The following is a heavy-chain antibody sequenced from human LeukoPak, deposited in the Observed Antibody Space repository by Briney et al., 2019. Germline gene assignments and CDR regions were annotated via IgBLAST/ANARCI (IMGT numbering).Heavy chain of an antibody. CDR2: IYNSGGT. CDR1: GDLISSRSYY. Sequence: SETLSLTCTVPGDLISSRSYYWGWIRQPPGKGLEWIGYIYNSGGTNYNPSLKSRVTISVDTSKNQFSLKLSSVTAADTAVYYCARAGSGYSFDIWGQGTMVTVSS. CDR3: ARAGSGYSFDI. D-gene: IGHD3-22*01. J-gene: IGHJ3*02. V-gene: IGHV4-61*05.